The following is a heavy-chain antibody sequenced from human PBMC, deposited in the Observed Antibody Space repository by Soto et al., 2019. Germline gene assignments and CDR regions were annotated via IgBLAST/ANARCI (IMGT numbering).Heavy chain of an antibody. CDR2: IYYSGST. D-gene: IGHD5-18*01. J-gene: IGHJ3*02. Sequence: SETLSLTCTVSGGSVSSYYWSWIRQPPGKGLEWIGYIYYSGSTNYNPSLKSRVTISVDTSKNQFSLKLSSVTAADTAVYYCARRYGKNAFDIWGQGTMVTVSS. V-gene: IGHV4-59*02. CDR1: GGSVSSYY. CDR3: ARRYGKNAFDI.